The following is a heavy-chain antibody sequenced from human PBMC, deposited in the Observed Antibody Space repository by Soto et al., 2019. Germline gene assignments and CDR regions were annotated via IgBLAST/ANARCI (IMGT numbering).Heavy chain of an antibody. CDR1: GFTFSSYA. V-gene: IGHV3-30-3*01. D-gene: IGHD4-17*01. J-gene: IGHJ6*02. Sequence: SGGSLRLSCAASGFTFSSYAMHWVRQAPGKGLEWVAVISYDGSNKYYADSVKGRFTISRDNSKNTLYLQMNSLRAEDTAVYYCARVPTNYGDYVRRYYYYGMDVWGQGTTVTVSS. CDR3: ARVPTNYGDYVRRYYYYGMDV. CDR2: ISYDGSNK.